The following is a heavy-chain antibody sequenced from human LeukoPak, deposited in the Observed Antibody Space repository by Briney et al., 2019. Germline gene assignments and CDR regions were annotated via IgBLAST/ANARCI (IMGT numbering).Heavy chain of an antibody. D-gene: IGHD3-22*01. CDR3: AKVYRSTMIVVVTPFDAFDI. J-gene: IGHJ3*02. CDR2: ISGSGGST. Sequence: GGSLRLSCAASGFTFSSYAMSWVRQAPGKGLEWVSAISGSGGSTYYADSVKGRFTISRDNSKNTLYLQMNSLRAEDTAVYYCAKVYRSTMIVVVTPFDAFDIWGQGTMVTVSS. CDR1: GFTFSSYA. V-gene: IGHV3-23*01.